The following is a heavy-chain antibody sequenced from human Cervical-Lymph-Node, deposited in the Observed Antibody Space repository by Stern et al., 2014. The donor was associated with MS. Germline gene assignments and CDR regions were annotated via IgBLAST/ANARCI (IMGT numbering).Heavy chain of an antibody. CDR1: GYTFTSYY. V-gene: IGHV1-46*01. Sequence: QMQLVQSGAEVKKPGASVKVSCKTSGYTFTSYYIHWVRQAPGQGLEWMGIINPSGGSTSYAQKFQDRVTMTRDTSTRTVYLELSSLRSDDTALYYCARVAVAGTAYYYYGMDVWGQGTTVTVSS. CDR2: INPSGGST. J-gene: IGHJ6*02. CDR3: ARVAVAGTAYYYYGMDV. D-gene: IGHD6-19*01.